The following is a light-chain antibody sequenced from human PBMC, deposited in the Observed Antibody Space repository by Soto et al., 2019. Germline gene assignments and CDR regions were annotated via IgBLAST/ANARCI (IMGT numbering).Light chain of an antibody. Sequence: EIVLTQSPATLSLSPGEKATLSCRASQSVSRYLAWYQQKPGQAPRLLSYDASNRSTDISAKFSGSGSGTDFPLTISSLEPEDIAVYFCQLRSNWPPGITFGPGTKVDIK. CDR3: QLRSNWPPGIT. J-gene: IGKJ3*01. CDR2: DAS. V-gene: IGKV3-11*01. CDR1: QSVSRY.